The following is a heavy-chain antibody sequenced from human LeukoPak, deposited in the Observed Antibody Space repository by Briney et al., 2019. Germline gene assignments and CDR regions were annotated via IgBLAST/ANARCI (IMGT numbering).Heavy chain of an antibody. D-gene: IGHD3-22*01. CDR1: GDSISSGGYS. Sequence: SETLSLTCVVSGDSISSGGYSWSWIRQTPGKGLEWIAYIHDSGSTYNNPSLKSRLSISIDTSKNQFSLKLNSVTAADTAVYYCARDRHYYDSSGYSAYYYYYMDVWGKGTTVTVSS. J-gene: IGHJ6*03. V-gene: IGHV4-30-4*07. CDR2: IHDSGST. CDR3: ARDRHYYDSSGYSAYYYYYMDV.